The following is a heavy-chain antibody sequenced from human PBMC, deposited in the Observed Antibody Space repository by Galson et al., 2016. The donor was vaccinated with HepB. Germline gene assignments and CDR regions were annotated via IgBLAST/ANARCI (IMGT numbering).Heavy chain of an antibody. Sequence: SETLSPTCTVSGGSISSYSGEYYWGWIRQPPGKGLEWIGTIYYSVHTNYNPSPKSRGTVPVDTSKNQFSLKRSSVTAADTAVYYCTRLLGKYYFGSGSYYKYFDYWGQGTLIIVSS. CDR2: IYYSVHT. CDR1: GGSISSYSGEYY. V-gene: IGHV4-39*01. D-gene: IGHD3-10*01. J-gene: IGHJ4*02. CDR3: TRLLGKYYFGSGSYYKYFDY.